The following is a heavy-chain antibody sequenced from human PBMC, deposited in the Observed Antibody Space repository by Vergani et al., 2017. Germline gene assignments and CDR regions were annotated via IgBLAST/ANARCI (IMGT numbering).Heavy chain of an antibody. CDR1: GGSFSGYY. V-gene: IGHV4-34*01. Sequence: QVQLQQWGAGLLKPSETLSLTCAVYGGSFSGYYWSWIRQPPGKGLEWIGEINHSGSTNYNPSLKSRVTISVDTSKNQFSLKLSSVTAADTAVYYCARHAAKCSWYHTDFDYWGQGTLVTVSS. J-gene: IGHJ4*02. CDR3: ARHAAKCSWYHTDFDY. D-gene: IGHD6-13*01. CDR2: INHSGST.